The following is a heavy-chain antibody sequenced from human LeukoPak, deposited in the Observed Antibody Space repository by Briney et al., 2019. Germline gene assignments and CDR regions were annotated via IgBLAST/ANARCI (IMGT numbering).Heavy chain of an antibody. CDR3: AASPYYYDSSGYYSAFDY. CDR2: INHSGST. D-gene: IGHD3-22*01. V-gene: IGHV4-34*01. Sequence: SETLSLTCAVYGGSFSGYYWSWIRQPPGKGLEWIGEINHSGSTYYNPSLKSRVTISVDTSKNQFSLKLSSVTAADTAAYYCAASPYYYDSSGYYSAFDYWGQGTLVTVSS. J-gene: IGHJ4*02. CDR1: GGSFSGYY.